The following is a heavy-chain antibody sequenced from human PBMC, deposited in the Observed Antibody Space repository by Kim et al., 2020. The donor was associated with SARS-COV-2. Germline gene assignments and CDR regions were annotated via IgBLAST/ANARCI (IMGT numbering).Heavy chain of an antibody. Sequence: GGSLRLSCAASGFTFSSYAMSWVRQAPGKGLEWVSAISGSGGSTYYADSVKGRFTISRDNSKNTLYLQMNSLRAEDTAVYYCAKGQGIVWYQLPVRDNAFDIWGQGTMVTVSS. CDR1: GFTFSSYA. CDR2: ISGSGGST. CDR3: AKGQGIVWYQLPVRDNAFDI. V-gene: IGHV3-23*01. J-gene: IGHJ3*02. D-gene: IGHD2-2*01.